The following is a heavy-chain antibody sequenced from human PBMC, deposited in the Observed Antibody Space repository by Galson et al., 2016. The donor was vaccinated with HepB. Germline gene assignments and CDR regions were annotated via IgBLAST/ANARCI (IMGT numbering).Heavy chain of an antibody. CDR3: ARASRWLQYNAPLDY. Sequence: QSGAEVKKPGESLKISCKGSGYSFTSYWIGWVRQMPGKGLEWMGIIYPGDSDTRYSPSFQGQVTISADNSINTAYLQWSSLKASDTAVYFCARASRWLQYNAPLDYWGQGVLVTVSS. V-gene: IGHV5-51*01. D-gene: IGHD5-24*01. CDR1: GYSFTSYW. J-gene: IGHJ4*02. CDR2: IYPGDSDT.